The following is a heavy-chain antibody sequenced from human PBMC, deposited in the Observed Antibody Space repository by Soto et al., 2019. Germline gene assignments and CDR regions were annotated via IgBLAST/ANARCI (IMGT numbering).Heavy chain of an antibody. CDR3: AHRWGGIVDWYFDL. J-gene: IGHJ2*01. D-gene: IGHD1-26*01. CDR1: GFSLGTYGVG. Sequence: QITLNESGPTLVKPTQTLTLTCTFSGFSLGTYGVGVGWIRQPPGKALEWLALIYWDDDKRYSPSLKSRLTITKDTSKRQVFLTLTNMDPVDTATYYCAHRWGGIVDWYFDLWCRGTPVIVSS. CDR2: IYWDDDK. V-gene: IGHV2-5*02.